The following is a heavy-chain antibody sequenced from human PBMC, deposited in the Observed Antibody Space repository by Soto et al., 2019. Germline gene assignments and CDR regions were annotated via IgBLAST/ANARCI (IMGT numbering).Heavy chain of an antibody. CDR1: GGSISSSSYY. D-gene: IGHD5-12*01. Sequence: QLQLQESGPGLVKPSETLSLTCTVSGGSISSSSYYWGWIRQPPGKGLEWIGSIYYSGSTYYNPSLKSRVTISVDTSKNQFSLKLSSVTAADTAVYYCANLVLDDYDAYYTDVWGKGTTVTVSS. CDR3: ANLVLDDYDAYYTDV. V-gene: IGHV4-39*01. J-gene: IGHJ6*03. CDR2: IYYSGST.